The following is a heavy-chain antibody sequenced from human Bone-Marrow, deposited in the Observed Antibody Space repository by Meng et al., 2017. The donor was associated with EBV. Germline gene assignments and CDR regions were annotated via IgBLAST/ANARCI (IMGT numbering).Heavy chain of an antibody. CDR3: VRGRMGYVTSWYDS. CDR2: SSRGGTSV. Sequence: VQLVESWGKLVQPGGSLRLSCAASGFTFSDYYMSWIRQAPGKGLEWVSHSSRGGTSVYYADSVKGRFTVSRDNAKNSLYLQMIGLSGDDTAVYFCVRGRMGYVTSWYDSWGQGTLVTVSS. CDR1: GFTFSDYY. V-gene: IGHV3-11*01. J-gene: IGHJ5*01. D-gene: IGHD3-16*01.